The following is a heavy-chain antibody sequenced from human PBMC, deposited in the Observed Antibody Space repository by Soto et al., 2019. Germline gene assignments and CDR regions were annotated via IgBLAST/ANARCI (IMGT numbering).Heavy chain of an antibody. Sequence: PGGFLRLSCAASGFTFSSYGMHWVRQAPGKGLEWVAVISYDGSNKYYADSVKGRFTISRDNSKNTLYLQMNSLRAEDTAVYYCAKDPSYYDFWSGPLPPGMDVWGQGTTVTV. CDR2: ISYDGSNK. D-gene: IGHD3-3*01. V-gene: IGHV3-30*18. CDR3: AKDPSYYDFWSGPLPPGMDV. J-gene: IGHJ6*02. CDR1: GFTFSSYG.